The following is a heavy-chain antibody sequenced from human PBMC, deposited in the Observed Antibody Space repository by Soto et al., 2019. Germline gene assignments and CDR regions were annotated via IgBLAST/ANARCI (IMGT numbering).Heavy chain of an antibody. CDR1: GYTFTSYD. CDR2: MNPNSGNT. Sequence: ASVKVSCKASGYTFTSYDINWVRQATGQGLEWMGWMNPNSGNTGYAQKFQGRVTMTRNTSISTAYMELSSLRSEDTAVYYCARVTVAYSSSWYRWFDPWGQGTLVTVSS. D-gene: IGHD6-13*01. J-gene: IGHJ5*02. CDR3: ARVTVAYSSSWYRWFDP. V-gene: IGHV1-8*01.